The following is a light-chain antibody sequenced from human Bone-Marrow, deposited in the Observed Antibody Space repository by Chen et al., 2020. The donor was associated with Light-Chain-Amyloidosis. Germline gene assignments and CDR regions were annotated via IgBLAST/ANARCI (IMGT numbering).Light chain of an antibody. Sequence: SYVLTQPSSVSVAPGQTATIACGGNNIGSTSVHWYQQTPGQAPLLVVYDDSERPSGIPERLSGSNSGNTATLTISQFEAGDEADYYCQVWDRSSDRPVFGGGTKLTVL. CDR1: NIGSTS. J-gene: IGLJ3*02. CDR3: QVWDRSSDRPV. CDR2: DDS. V-gene: IGLV3-21*02.